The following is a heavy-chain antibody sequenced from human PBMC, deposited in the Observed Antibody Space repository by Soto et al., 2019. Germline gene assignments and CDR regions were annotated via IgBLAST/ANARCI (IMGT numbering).Heavy chain of an antibody. CDR1: GGTFSSYA. J-gene: IGHJ5*02. CDR3: ARDSRIAVAGHNWFDP. V-gene: IGHV1-69*13. CDR2: IIPIFGTA. D-gene: IGHD6-19*01. Sequence: SVKVSCKASGGTFSSYAISWVRQAPGQGLEWMGGIIPIFGTANYAQKFPGRVTITADESTSTAYMELSSLRSEDTAVYYCARDSRIAVAGHNWFDPWGQGTLVTGSS.